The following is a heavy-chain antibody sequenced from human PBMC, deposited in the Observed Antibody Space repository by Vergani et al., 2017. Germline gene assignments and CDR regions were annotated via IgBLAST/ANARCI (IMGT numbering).Heavy chain of an antibody. CDR1: GGSFSGYY. CDR2: INHSGST. V-gene: IGHV4-34*01. J-gene: IGHJ6*03. CDR3: ARGCIGNYDFWNDYYYYMDV. D-gene: IGHD3-3*01. Sequence: QVQLPQWGAGLLKPSETLSLTCAVYGGSFSGYYWSWIRQPPGKGLEWIGEINHSGSTNYNPSLKSRVTISVDTSKNQFSLKLSSVTAADTAVYYCARGCIGNYDFWNDYYYYMDVWGKGTTVTVSS.